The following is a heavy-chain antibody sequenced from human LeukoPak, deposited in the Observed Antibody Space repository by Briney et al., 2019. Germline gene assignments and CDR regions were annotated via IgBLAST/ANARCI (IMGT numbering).Heavy chain of an antibody. Sequence: PSETLSLTCTVSGDSISNYYWSWVRQPAGKGLEWIGRIHTSGSTNYNPSLRSRVTMSLATSKNQFSLKLSSVTAADTAVYYCGGSRDGYIDYWGQGTLVTVSS. CDR1: GDSISNYY. J-gene: IGHJ4*02. V-gene: IGHV4-4*07. CDR3: GGSRDGYIDY. CDR2: IHTSGST. D-gene: IGHD5-24*01.